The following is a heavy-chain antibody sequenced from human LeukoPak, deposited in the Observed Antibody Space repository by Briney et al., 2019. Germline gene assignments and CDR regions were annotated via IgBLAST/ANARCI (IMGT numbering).Heavy chain of an antibody. V-gene: IGHV3-15*01. CDR2: IKSKTDGGTT. CDR1: GFTFSNAW. J-gene: IGHJ4*02. CDR3: TTSRSGWYYFDY. Sequence: GGSLRLSCAASGFTFSNAWMSWVRQAPGKGLEWVGRIKSKTDGGTTDYAAPVKGRFTISRDDSKNTLYLQTNSLKTEDTAVYYCTTSRSGWYYFDYWGRGTLVTVSS. D-gene: IGHD6-19*01.